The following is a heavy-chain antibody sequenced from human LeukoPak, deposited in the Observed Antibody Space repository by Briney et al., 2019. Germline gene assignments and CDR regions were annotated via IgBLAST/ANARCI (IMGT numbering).Heavy chain of an antibody. J-gene: IGHJ4*02. CDR3: AAWGVDYGGNFDYSDY. V-gene: IGHV4-4*02. CDR1: RGSIMTTHW. Sequence: PSETLSLTCTVSRGSIMTTHWWSWVRPPPGKGLEWIGEIYHTGTTNYSPSLKSRLTISIDRSSNQFSLRLTSVTAADTATYYCAAWGVDYGGNFDYSDYWGQGTLVTVSS. CDR2: IYHTGTT. D-gene: IGHD4-23*01.